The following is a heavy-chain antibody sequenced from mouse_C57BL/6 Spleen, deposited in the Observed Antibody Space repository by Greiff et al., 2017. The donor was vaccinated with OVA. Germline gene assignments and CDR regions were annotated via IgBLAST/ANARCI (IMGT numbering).Heavy chain of an antibody. CDR3: ARSHYYGSSYGYFDV. CDR2: IYPGGGYT. Sequence: VQLQQSGAELVRPGTSVKMSCKASGYTFTNYWIGWAKQRPGHGLEWIGDIYPGGGYTNYNEKFKGKATLTADKSSSTAYMQFSSLTSEDSAIYYCARSHYYGSSYGYFDVWGTGTTVTVSS. V-gene: IGHV1-63*01. J-gene: IGHJ1*03. D-gene: IGHD1-1*01. CDR1: GYTFTNYW.